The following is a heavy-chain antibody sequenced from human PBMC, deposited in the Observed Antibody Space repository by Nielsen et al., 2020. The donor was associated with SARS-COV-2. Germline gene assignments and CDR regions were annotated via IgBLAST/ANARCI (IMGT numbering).Heavy chain of an antibody. CDR1: GASISGYY. D-gene: IGHD3-3*01. CDR3: ARDAPFWSGYKAYMDV. Sequence: GSLRLSCTVSGASISGYYWSWIRQPPGKGLEWIGYIYYSGSTSYNPSLKSRVTISVDTSKNQFSLRLRSVTAADTAVYYCARDAPFWSGYKAYMDVWGNGTTVTVSS. J-gene: IGHJ6*03. CDR2: IYYSGST. V-gene: IGHV4-59*01.